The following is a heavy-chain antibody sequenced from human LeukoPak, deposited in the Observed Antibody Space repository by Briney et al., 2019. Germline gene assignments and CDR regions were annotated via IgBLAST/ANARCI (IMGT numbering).Heavy chain of an antibody. J-gene: IGHJ3*02. V-gene: IGHV1-2*02. CDR2: INPNSGGT. CDR1: GYTFTGYY. D-gene: IGHD3-9*01. Sequence: ASVNVSCKASGYTFTGYYMHWVRQAPGQGLEWMGWINPNSGGTNYAQKFQGRVTMTRDTSISTAYMELSRLRSDDTAVYYCASQGILTGYSRPLDAFDIWGQGTMVTVSS. CDR3: ASQGILTGYSRPLDAFDI.